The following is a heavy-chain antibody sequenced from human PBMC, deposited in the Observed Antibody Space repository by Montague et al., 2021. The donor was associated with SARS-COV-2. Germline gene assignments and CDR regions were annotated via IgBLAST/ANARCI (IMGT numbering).Heavy chain of an antibody. V-gene: IGHV3-30*18. CDR2: ISYEGSKK. CDR1: GFALNNYG. D-gene: IGHD6-6*01. Sequence: SLRLSCSASGFALNNYGIHWVRQAPGKGLEWVAVISYEGSKKSFADSVMGRFVISRDDSQRTVYLQMNSLRVEDTAVYYCAKASQVFWLGQFVRGAFDLWGQGTTVRVSS. CDR3: AKASQVFWLGQFVRGAFDL. J-gene: IGHJ3*01.